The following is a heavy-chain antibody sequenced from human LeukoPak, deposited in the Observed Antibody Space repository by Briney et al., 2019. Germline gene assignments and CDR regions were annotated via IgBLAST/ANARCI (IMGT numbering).Heavy chain of an antibody. Sequence: SGPTLVNPTETLTLMCTVSEFSLSNARMGVSWIRQPPGKALEWLAHIFSNDEKSYSTPLKSRLTISKDTSKSQVVLTMTNIDPVDTATYYCARGYYDFWSGRRNFDYWGQGTLVTVSS. D-gene: IGHD3-3*01. V-gene: IGHV2-26*01. CDR3: ARGYYDFWSGRRNFDY. CDR1: EFSLSNARMG. CDR2: IFSNDEK. J-gene: IGHJ4*02.